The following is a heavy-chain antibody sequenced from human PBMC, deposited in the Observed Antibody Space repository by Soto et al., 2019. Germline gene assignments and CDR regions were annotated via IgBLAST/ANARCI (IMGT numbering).Heavy chain of an antibody. J-gene: IGHJ5*02. CDR2: INSNSGGT. Sequence: ASVKVSCKASGYTFTGHYMHWVREAPGQGLEWMGWINSNSGGTNYAQKSQGRVTMTRDTSISTAYMELSRLRSDDTAVYYCARGGTYYDFWSGYSHWFDPWGQGTLVTVSS. V-gene: IGHV1-2*02. CDR1: GYTFTGHY. D-gene: IGHD3-3*01. CDR3: ARGGTYYDFWSGYSHWFDP.